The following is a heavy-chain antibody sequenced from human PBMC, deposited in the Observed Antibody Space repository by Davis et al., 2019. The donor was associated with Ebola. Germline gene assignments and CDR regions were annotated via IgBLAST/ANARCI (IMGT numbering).Heavy chain of an antibody. V-gene: IGHV3-23*01. CDR2: ISGSGGST. D-gene: IGHD4-17*01. CDR1: GFTVSSNY. J-gene: IGHJ4*02. CDR3: AKTSDYGDPFNDY. Sequence: PGGSLRLSCAASGFTVSSNYMSWVRQAPGKGLEWVSAISGSGGSTYYADSVKGRFTISRDNSKNTLYLQMNSLRAEDTAVYYCAKTSDYGDPFNDYWGQGTLVTVSS.